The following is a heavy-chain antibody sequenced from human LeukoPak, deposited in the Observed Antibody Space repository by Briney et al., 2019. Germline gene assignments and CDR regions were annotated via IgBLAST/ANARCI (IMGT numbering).Heavy chain of an antibody. D-gene: IGHD1-26*01. CDR3: ARVSGYSGSYSIDY. Sequence: GGSLRLSCAASGFTFSSYAMHWVRQAPGKGLEWVAVISYDGSNKYYADSVKGRFTISRDNSKNTLYLQMNSLRAEDTAVYYCARVSGYSGSYSIDYWGQGTLVTVSS. J-gene: IGHJ4*02. V-gene: IGHV3-30-3*01. CDR1: GFTFSSYA. CDR2: ISYDGSNK.